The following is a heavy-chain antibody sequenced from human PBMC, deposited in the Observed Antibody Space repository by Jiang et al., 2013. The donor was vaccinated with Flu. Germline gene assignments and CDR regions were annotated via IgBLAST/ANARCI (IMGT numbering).Heavy chain of an antibody. V-gene: IGHV3-7*01. CDR2: IKQDGSEK. CDR3: ARDGANWGFDY. J-gene: IGHJ4*02. D-gene: IGHD7-27*01. Sequence: VQLVESGGSLVQPGGSLRLSCAASGFTFSSYWMTWVRQAPGKGLEWVANIKQDGSEKHYVDSVKGRFTISRDNAKNSLYLQMNSLRAEDTAVYYCARDGANWGFDYWGQGTLVTVSS. CDR1: GFTFSSYW.